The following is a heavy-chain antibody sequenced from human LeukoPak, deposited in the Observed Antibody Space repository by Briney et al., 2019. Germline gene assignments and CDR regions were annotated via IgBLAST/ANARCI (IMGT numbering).Heavy chain of an antibody. D-gene: IGHD1-26*01. V-gene: IGHV4-59*01. Sequence: PSETLSLTCTVSGGSLSGFYWSWIRQPPGKGLEWIGYVYYSGHTNSNPSLKSRVSISVAMSRNQFSLQLKSVTAADTAVYYCARAQGPGMIPVGHYFPHWGQGALVTVSS. CDR1: GGSLSGFY. J-gene: IGHJ4*02. CDR3: ARAQGPGMIPVGHYFPH. CDR2: VYYSGHT.